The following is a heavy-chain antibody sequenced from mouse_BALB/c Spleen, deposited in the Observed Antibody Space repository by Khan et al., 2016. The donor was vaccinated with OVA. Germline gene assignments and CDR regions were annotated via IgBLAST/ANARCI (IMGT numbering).Heavy chain of an antibody. J-gene: IGHJ2*01. D-gene: IGHD2-10*02. CDR1: GYSITSDYA. Sequence: EVQLVESGPGLVKPSQSLSLTCTVTGYSITSDYAWNWIRQFPGNKLEWMGFISYSGNTKYNPSLKSRISVTRDTSKNQFFLQLNSVTTEDTATYYCARVYGGDFDYWGQGTTLIVSS. CDR3: ARVYGGDFDY. CDR2: ISYSGNT. V-gene: IGHV3-2*02.